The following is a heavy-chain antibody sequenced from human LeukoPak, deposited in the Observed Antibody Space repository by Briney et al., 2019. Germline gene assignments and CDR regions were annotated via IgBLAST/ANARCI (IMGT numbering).Heavy chain of an antibody. D-gene: IGHD3-9*01. CDR3: ARALSYDILTGYYRPPAYMDV. CDR1: GGSISSGGYY. Sequence: PSQTLSLTCTVSGGSISSGGYYWSWIRQPPGKGLEWIGYIYHSGSTYYNPSLKSRVTISVDRSKNQFSLKLSSVTAADTAVYYCARALSYDILTGYYRPPAYMDVWGKGTTVTVSS. CDR2: IYHSGST. V-gene: IGHV4-30-2*01. J-gene: IGHJ6*03.